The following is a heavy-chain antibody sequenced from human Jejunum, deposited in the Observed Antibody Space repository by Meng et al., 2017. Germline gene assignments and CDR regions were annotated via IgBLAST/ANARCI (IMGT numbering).Heavy chain of an antibody. CDR2: IYHSGST. CDR1: GGSISSVYW. D-gene: IGHD5-18*01. V-gene: IGHV4-4*02. CDR3: ARGGYYSFDY. J-gene: IGHJ4*02. Sequence: HVRRQKSGPGLLKPSETLSLTCAVFGGSISSVYWWTWVRQSPGKGLEWIGEIYHSGSTNYNPSLKSRVTISVDKSKNQFSLKLTSVTAADTAVYYCARGGYYSFDYWGQGTLVTVSS.